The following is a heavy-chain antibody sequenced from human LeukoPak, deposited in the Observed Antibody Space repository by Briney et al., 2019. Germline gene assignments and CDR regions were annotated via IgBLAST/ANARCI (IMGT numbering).Heavy chain of an antibody. CDR1: GFPFTDYY. CDR3: ARKGIAVAGPIYYYYMDV. D-gene: IGHD6-19*01. Sequence: ASAKVSCKASGFPFTDYYIHWVRQAPGQGLEWMGWVNPNSGGTNYAQKFQGRVTMTRDTSISTAYMELSRLRSDDTAVYYCARKGIAVAGPIYYYYMDVWGKGTTVTVSS. V-gene: IGHV1-2*02. CDR2: VNPNSGGT. J-gene: IGHJ6*03.